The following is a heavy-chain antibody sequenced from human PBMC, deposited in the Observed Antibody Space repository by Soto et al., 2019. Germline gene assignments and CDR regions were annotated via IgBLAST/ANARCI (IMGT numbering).Heavy chain of an antibody. D-gene: IGHD6-13*01. CDR2: IKQDGSEK. CDR1: GFTFSTYW. V-gene: IGHV3-7*01. Sequence: PGGSLRLSCAASGFTFSTYWMSWVRQAPGKGLEWVANIKQDGSEKNYVDSLKGRFTISRDNAKNSLYLQMDSLRAEDTAVYYCAKGIATFDPWGQGTLVTVSS. J-gene: IGHJ5*02. CDR3: AKGIATFDP.